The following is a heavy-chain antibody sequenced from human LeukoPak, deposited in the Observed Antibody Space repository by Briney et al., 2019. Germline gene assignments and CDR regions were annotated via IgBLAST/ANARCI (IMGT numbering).Heavy chain of an antibody. J-gene: IGHJ4*02. CDR3: AREERYCSGGSCYEY. CDR1: GFTFSSYW. Sequence: GGSLRLSCAASGFTFSSYWMSWVRQAPGKGLEWVANIKQDGSEKYYVDSVKGRFTISRDNAKNSLYLQTNSLRAEDTAVYYCAREERYCSGGSCYEYWGQGTLVTVSS. D-gene: IGHD2-15*01. V-gene: IGHV3-7*01. CDR2: IKQDGSEK.